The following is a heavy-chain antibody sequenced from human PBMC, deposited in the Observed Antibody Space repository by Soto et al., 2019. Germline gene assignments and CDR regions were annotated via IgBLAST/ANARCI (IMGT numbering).Heavy chain of an antibody. V-gene: IGHV1-8*02. D-gene: IGHD6-13*01. CDR2: MSAYSGNT. CDR3: ARGGSSWVSDENWFDP. Sequence: ASVKCSCKASGYTFTSDGISWVRQAPGQWLEWMGWMSAYSGNTSYAQKFQGRVTMTRNTSTSIAYMELSSLRSEDTAVYYCARGGSSWVSDENWFDPWGQGTLVTVSS. J-gene: IGHJ5*02. CDR1: GYTFTSDG.